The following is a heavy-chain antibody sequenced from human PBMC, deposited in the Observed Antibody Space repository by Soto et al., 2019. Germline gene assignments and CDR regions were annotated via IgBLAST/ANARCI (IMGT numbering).Heavy chain of an antibody. D-gene: IGHD5-18*01. CDR3: ARERYSYGPYYFDY. Sequence: QVQLVESGGDLVKPGGSLRLSCAASGFTFSDYYMSWIRQAPGKGLEWVSSITSSGSTTSYTDSVKGRFTISRDNAKNSLYLQLNSRRAEDTAVYYCARERYSYGPYYFDYWGQGTLVTVSS. J-gene: IGHJ4*02. CDR2: ITSSGSTT. V-gene: IGHV3-11*01. CDR1: GFTFSDYY.